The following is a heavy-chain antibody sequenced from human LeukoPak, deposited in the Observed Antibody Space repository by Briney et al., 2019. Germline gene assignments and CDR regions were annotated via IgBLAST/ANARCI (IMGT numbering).Heavy chain of an antibody. Sequence: GGSLRLSCAASGFTFSSYGMHWVRQAPGKGLEGVAVISYDGSNKYYADSVKGRFTISRDNSKNTLYLQMNSLRAEDTAVYYCAKDILGYCSGGSCYGLDHWGQGTLVTVSS. D-gene: IGHD2-15*01. V-gene: IGHV3-30*18. J-gene: IGHJ4*02. CDR1: GFTFSSYG. CDR3: AKDILGYCSGGSCYGLDH. CDR2: ISYDGSNK.